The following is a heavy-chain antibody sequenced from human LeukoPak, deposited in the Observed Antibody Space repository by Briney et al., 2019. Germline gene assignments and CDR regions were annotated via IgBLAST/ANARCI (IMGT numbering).Heavy chain of an antibody. Sequence: GGSLGLSCAASGFTFSSYSMNWVRQAPGKGLEWVSSISSSSSYIYYADSVKGRFTISRDNAKNSLYLQMNSLRAEDTAVYYCARDQGYYDILTGTVWGQGTLVTVSS. J-gene: IGHJ4*02. CDR1: GFTFSSYS. CDR2: ISSSSSYI. V-gene: IGHV3-21*01. CDR3: ARDQGYYDILTGTV. D-gene: IGHD3-9*01.